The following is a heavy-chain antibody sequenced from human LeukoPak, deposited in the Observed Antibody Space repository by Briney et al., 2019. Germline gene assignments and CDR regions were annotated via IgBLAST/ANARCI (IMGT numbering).Heavy chain of an antibody. CDR3: ARGPYQLPFYYYYYIDV. CDR2: IYYSGST. CDR1: GGSISSYY. V-gene: IGHV4-59*12. J-gene: IGHJ6*03. D-gene: IGHD2-2*01. Sequence: PSETLSLTCTVSGGSISSYYRSWIRQPPGKGLEWIGYIYYSGSTNYNPSLKSRVTISVDKSKNQFSLKLSSVTAADTAVYYCARGPYQLPFYYYYYIDVWGKGTTVTVSS.